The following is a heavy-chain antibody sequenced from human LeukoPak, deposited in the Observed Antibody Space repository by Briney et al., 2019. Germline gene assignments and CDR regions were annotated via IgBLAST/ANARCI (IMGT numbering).Heavy chain of an antibody. V-gene: IGHV4-39*01. D-gene: IGHD4-11*01. CDR2: IYYSGST. Sequence: SETLSLTCTVSGGSISSSSYYWGWIRQPPGKGLEWIGSIYYSGSTYYNPSLKSRVTISVDTSKNQFSLKLSSVTAADTAVYYCARPARQYYYYGMDVWGQGTLVTVSS. CDR1: GGSISSSSYY. J-gene: IGHJ6*02. CDR3: ARPARQYYYYGMDV.